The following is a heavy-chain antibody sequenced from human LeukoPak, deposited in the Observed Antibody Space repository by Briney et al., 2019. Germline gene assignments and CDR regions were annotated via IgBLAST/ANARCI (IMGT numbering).Heavy chain of an antibody. Sequence: PGGSLGLSCAASGFTFSSYWMHWVRQAPGKGLVWVSRINSDGSSTSYADSVKGRFTISRDNAKNTLYLQMNSLRAEDTAVYYCARDPRSGYFDYWGQGTLVTVSS. V-gene: IGHV3-74*01. D-gene: IGHD1-26*01. J-gene: IGHJ4*02. CDR2: INSDGSST. CDR1: GFTFSSYW. CDR3: ARDPRSGYFDY.